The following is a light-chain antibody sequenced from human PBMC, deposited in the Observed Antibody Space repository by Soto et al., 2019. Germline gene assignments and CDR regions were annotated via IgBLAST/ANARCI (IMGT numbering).Light chain of an antibody. Sequence: DIQMTQSPSSLSASVGDRVTITCQASQDISNYLNLYQQKPGKAPKLLIYDASNLETGVPSRFSGSGSGTDFTFTISSLQPEDIATYYCQQYDNLPLTCGGGTKVEIK. CDR3: QQYDNLPLT. J-gene: IGKJ4*01. V-gene: IGKV1-33*01. CDR1: QDISNY. CDR2: DAS.